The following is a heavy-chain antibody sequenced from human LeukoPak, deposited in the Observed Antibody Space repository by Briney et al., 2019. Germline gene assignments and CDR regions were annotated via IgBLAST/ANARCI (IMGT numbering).Heavy chain of an antibody. CDR2: INHSGST. J-gene: IGHJ3*02. D-gene: IGHD3-3*01. CDR1: GGSFSGYY. Sequence: NPSETLSLTCAVYGGSFSGYYWSWIRQPPGKGLEWIGEINHSGSTNYNPSLKSRVTISVDTSKKQFSLKLSSVTAADTAVYYCASLSFWSGYRDAFDIWGQGTMVTVSS. CDR3: ASLSFWSGYRDAFDI. V-gene: IGHV4-34*01.